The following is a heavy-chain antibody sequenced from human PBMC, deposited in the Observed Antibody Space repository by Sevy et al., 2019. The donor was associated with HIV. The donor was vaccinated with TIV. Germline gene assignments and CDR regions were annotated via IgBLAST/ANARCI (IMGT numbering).Heavy chain of an antibody. CDR2: ISYSGTNK. Sequence: GGPLRLSCAASGFTFTLYAIHWVRQAPGKGLEWVALISYSGTNKYYADSLKGRFTISRDDSKNTAYLQMNNLRTDDTAVYYCERVAVEYCTDDCYHRFDYWGQGTQVTVSS. J-gene: IGHJ4*02. CDR1: GFTFTLYA. CDR3: ERVAVEYCTDDCYHRFDY. D-gene: IGHD2-21*02. V-gene: IGHV3-30-3*01.